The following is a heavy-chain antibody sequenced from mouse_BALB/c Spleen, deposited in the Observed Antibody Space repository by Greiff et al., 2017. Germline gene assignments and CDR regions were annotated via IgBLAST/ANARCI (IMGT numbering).Heavy chain of an antibody. CDR2: ISSGGSYT. CDR1: GFTFSSYG. V-gene: IGHV5-6*01. Sequence: EVMLVESGGDLVKPGGSLKLSCAASGFTFSSYGMSWVRQTPDKRLEWVATISSGGSYTYYPDSVKGRFTISRDNAKNTLYLQMSSLKSEDTAMYYCARPYGSSLDYWGQGTTLTVSS. J-gene: IGHJ2*01. D-gene: IGHD1-1*01. CDR3: ARPYGSSLDY.